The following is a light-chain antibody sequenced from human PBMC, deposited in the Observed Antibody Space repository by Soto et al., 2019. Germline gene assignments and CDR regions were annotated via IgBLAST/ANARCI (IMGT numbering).Light chain of an antibody. V-gene: IGKV4-1*01. J-gene: IGKJ1*01. CDR3: QQYYTTPQT. CDR2: WAS. CDR1: QSILNTSNNTNP. Sequence: DIVMTQSPESLAVSLGEGATINCKSSQSILNTSNNTNPLAWYQQRPGQPPKLLIYWASTRESGVPDRFSGSASGTDFTLTISSLQAEDVAVYYCQQYYTTPQTFGQGTKVEIK.